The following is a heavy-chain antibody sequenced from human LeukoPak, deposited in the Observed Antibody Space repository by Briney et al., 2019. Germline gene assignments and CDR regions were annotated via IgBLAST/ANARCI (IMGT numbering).Heavy chain of an antibody. V-gene: IGHV1-69*13. Sequence: GASVKVSCKASGGTFSSYAISWVRQAPGQGLEWMGGIIPIFGTANYAQKFQGRVTITADESTSTAYMELSSLRSEDTAVYYCARDFEGDYGMDVWGQGTTVTVSS. J-gene: IGHJ6*02. D-gene: IGHD3-16*01. CDR3: ARDFEGDYGMDV. CDR2: IIPIFGTA. CDR1: GGTFSSYA.